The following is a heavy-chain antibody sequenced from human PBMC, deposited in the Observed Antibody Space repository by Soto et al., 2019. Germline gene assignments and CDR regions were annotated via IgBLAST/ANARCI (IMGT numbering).Heavy chain of an antibody. CDR1: GDSISSYY. D-gene: IGHD3-10*01. V-gene: IGHV4-59*13. J-gene: IGHJ5*02. Sequence: QVQLQESGPGLVKPSETLSLTCTVSGDSISSYYWSWIRQPPGKGLEWVGYISNTGSTIYNPSLESRATISLDTSKNQVSLSLNSVTVAHTAVYYCASVGELPVWFDPWGRGTLVTVSS. CDR3: ASVGELPVWFDP. CDR2: ISNTGST.